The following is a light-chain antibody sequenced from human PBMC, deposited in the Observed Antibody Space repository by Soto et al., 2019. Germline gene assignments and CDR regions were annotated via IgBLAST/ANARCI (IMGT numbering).Light chain of an antibody. CDR3: QHYGSSPGYT. CDR2: GAS. J-gene: IGKJ2*01. V-gene: IGKV3-20*01. Sequence: EIVLTQSPGTLSLSPGERATLSCRASQSVTSSYLAWYQQRPGQAPRLLIYGASSRATGIPDRFSGSGSGTDFTINISRLEPEDFAVYYCQHYGSSPGYTFGQGTKLEIK. CDR1: QSVTSSY.